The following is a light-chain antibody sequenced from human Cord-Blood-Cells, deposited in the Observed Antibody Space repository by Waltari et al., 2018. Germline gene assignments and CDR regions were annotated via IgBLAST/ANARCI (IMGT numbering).Light chain of an antibody. CDR3: AAWDDSLNGWV. V-gene: IGLV1-44*01. Sequence: QSVLTQPPSASGTPGQRVTIYCSGSSSNIGSNTVNWYQQLPGTAPKRLIYSNNQRPSGVPDRFSGSKSGTSASLAISGLQSEDEADYYCAAWDDSLNGWVFGGGTKLTVL. CDR2: SNN. J-gene: IGLJ3*02. CDR1: SSNIGSNT.